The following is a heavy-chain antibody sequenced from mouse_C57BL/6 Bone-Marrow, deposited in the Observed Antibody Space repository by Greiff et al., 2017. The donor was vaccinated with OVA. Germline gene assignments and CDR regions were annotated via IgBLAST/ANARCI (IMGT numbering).Heavy chain of an antibody. CDR2: INYDGSST. D-gene: IGHD1-1*01. CDR1: GFTFSDYY. CDR3: ARDYYGRGYYFDY. Sequence: EVQVVESEGGLVQPGSSMKLSCTASGFTFSDYYMAWVRQVPEKGLEWVANINYDGSSTYYLDSLKSRFIISRDNAKNILYLQMSSLKSEDTATYYCARDYYGRGYYFDYWGQGTTLTVSS. V-gene: IGHV5-16*01. J-gene: IGHJ2*01.